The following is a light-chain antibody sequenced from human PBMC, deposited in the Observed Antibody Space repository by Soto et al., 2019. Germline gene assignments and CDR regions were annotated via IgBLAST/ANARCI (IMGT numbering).Light chain of an antibody. CDR3: HQYGSLYT. Sequence: EIVLTQSPGTLSLSPGERATLSCRASQSVSSSYLAWYQHKPGQSPKLLIYGASSRATGIPDRFSGSGSGSDFTLTISRLEPEGFEVYYCHQYGSLYTFGQGTKLEIK. CDR2: GAS. CDR1: QSVSSSY. V-gene: IGKV3-20*01. J-gene: IGKJ2*01.